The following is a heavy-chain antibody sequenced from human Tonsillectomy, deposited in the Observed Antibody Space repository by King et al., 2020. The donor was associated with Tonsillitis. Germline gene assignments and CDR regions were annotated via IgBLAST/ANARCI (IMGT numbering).Heavy chain of an antibody. D-gene: IGHD3-16*01. CDR1: GFILSTYW. V-gene: IGHV3-74*01. J-gene: IGHJ6*02. Sequence: VQLVESGGGLVQPGGSLRLSCAASGFILSTYWMHWVRQVPGKGLVWVSRINSDGRSTTYADSVKGRFTISRDNAKNTLYLQMNSLRAEDTAVYYCVRGLGGPGDYYYGMDVWGQGTTVTVSS. CDR2: INSDGRST. CDR3: VRGLGGPGDYYYGMDV.